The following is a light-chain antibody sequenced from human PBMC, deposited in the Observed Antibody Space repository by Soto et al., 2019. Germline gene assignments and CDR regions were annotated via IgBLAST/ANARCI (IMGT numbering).Light chain of an antibody. J-gene: IGKJ1*01. CDR3: QLPTWT. CDR2: KAS. CDR1: QSISSW. Sequence: DIQMTQSPSTLSASVGDRVTITCRASQSISSWLAWYQQKPGKAPKLLIYKASSLESGVPSRFSGSGSGTEFTLTISSLQPDDFATYYCQLPTWTFGQGTKVEI. V-gene: IGKV1-5*03.